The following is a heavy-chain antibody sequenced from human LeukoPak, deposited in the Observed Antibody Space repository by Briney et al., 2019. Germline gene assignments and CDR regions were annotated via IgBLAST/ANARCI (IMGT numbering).Heavy chain of an antibody. J-gene: IGHJ6*03. CDR2: ISAYNGNT. CDR3: ARDKGIVGATTGSGIYYYMDV. CDR1: GYTFTSYG. V-gene: IGHV1-18*01. D-gene: IGHD1-26*01. Sequence: ASVKVSCKASGYTFTSYGISWVRQAPGQGLEWMGWISAYNGNTNYAQKLQGRVTMTTDTSTSTAYMELRSLRSDDTAVYYCARDKGIVGATTGSGIYYYMDVWGKGTTVTVSS.